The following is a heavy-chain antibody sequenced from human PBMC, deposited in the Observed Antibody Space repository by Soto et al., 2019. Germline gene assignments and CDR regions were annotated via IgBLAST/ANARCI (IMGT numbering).Heavy chain of an antibody. CDR3: AKKYYDAYCGGDCYSGAY. CDR1: GFTFDDYA. J-gene: IGHJ4*02. V-gene: IGHV3-23*04. D-gene: IGHD2-21*02. Sequence: EVQVVESGGGLVQPGGSLRLSCAASGFTFDDYAMHWVRQAPGKGLEWVSGISGSGGSTYYADSVKGRFTISRDNSKNTLYLQMNSLRAEDTAVYYCAKKYYDAYCGGDCYSGAYWGQGTLVTVSS. CDR2: ISGSGGST.